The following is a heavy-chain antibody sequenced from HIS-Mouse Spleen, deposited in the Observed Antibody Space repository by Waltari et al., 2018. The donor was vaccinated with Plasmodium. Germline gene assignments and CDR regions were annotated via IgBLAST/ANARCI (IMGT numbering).Heavy chain of an antibody. CDR3: ARVDYGSGDYYYYYGMDV. J-gene: IGHJ6*02. CDR2: IYHSGST. CDR1: GYSISSGYY. D-gene: IGHD3-10*01. V-gene: IGHV4-38-2*02. Sequence: QVQLQESGPGLVKPSETLSLTCTFSGYSISSGYYWGWLRQPPGKGLEWIGSIYHSGSTYYNPSLKSRVTISVDTSKNQFSLKLSSVTAADTAVYYCARVDYGSGDYYYYYGMDVWGQGTTVTVSS.